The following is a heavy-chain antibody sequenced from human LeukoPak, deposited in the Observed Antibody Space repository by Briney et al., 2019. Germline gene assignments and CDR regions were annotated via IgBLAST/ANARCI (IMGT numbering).Heavy chain of an antibody. CDR2: IKSKTDGGTT. Sequence: PGGSLRLSCAASGXTFSNAWMSWVRQAPGKGLEWVGRIKSKTDGGTTDYAAPVKGRFTISRDDSKNTLYLQMNSLKTEDTAVYYCTTEGTRTADYYFDYWGQGTLVTVSS. CDR3: TTEGTRTADYYFDY. V-gene: IGHV3-15*01. J-gene: IGHJ4*02. D-gene: IGHD1-14*01. CDR1: GXTFSNAW.